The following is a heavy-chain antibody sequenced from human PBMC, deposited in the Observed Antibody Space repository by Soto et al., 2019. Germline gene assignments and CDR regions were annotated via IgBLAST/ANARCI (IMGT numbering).Heavy chain of an antibody. CDR3: ARERGLTASTLFGY. Sequence: QVQLVQSGAEVKKPGASVKVSCKASGYTFNSYGINWVRQAPGQGLEWLGRVSTYNGNTNYAQKVQGRVTMTTDTSTSTVYIELRNLTSDDTAVYFCARERGLTASTLFGYWGQGTLVTVSS. J-gene: IGHJ4*02. V-gene: IGHV1-18*01. CDR1: GYTFNSYG. D-gene: IGHD3-10*02. CDR2: VSTYNGNT.